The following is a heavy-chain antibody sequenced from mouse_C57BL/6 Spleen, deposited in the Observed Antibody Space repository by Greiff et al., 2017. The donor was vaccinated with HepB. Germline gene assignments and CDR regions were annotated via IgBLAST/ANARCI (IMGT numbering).Heavy chain of an antibody. J-gene: IGHJ2*01. CDR1: GYAFSSYW. V-gene: IGHV1-80*01. CDR3: ARPAVAHYFDY. CDR2: IYPGDGDT. D-gene: IGHD1-1*01. Sequence: VQLQESGAELVKPGASVKISCKASGYAFSSYWMNWVKQRPGKGLEWIGQIYPGDGDTNYNGKFKGKATLTADKSSSTAYMQLSSLTSEDSAVYFCARPAVAHYFDYWGQGTTLTVSS.